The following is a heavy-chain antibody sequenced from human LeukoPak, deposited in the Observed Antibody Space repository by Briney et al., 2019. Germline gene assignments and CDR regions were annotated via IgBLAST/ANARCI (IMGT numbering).Heavy chain of an antibody. CDR1: GYTFTGYY. D-gene: IGHD4-23*01. Sequence: SVKVSCKASGYTFTGYYMHWVLQAPGQGLEGRGGISTNTGNPTYALGFTGQFVFSWDTSVSTAFLQISSLEAEVTAVYYWLREVAPGGFAYWGQGTLVTVSS. V-gene: IGHV7-4-1*02. J-gene: IGHJ4*02. CDR3: LREVAPGGFAY. CDR2: ISTNTGNP.